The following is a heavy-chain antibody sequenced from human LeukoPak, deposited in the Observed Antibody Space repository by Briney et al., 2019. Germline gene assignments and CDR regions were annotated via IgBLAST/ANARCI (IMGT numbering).Heavy chain of an antibody. CDR3: ARDPRVRYFDHDAFDI. CDR2: INPNSGDT. J-gene: IGHJ3*02. V-gene: IGHV1-2*06. D-gene: IGHD3-9*01. Sequence: ASVKVSCKASGYTFTGYHMHWVRRAPGRGLEWMGRINPNSGDTNYAQKFQGRVTMTRDTSISTAYMELSRLRSDDTAVYYCARDPRVRYFDHDAFDIWGQGTMVTVSS. CDR1: GYTFTGYH.